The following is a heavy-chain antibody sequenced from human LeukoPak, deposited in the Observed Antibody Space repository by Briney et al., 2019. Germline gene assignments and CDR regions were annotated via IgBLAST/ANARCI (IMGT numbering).Heavy chain of an antibody. V-gene: IGHV4-34*01. CDR2: INHSGST. CDR1: GGSFSGYY. D-gene: IGHD3-16*01. Sequence: PSETLSLTCAVYGGSFSGYYWSWIRQPPGKGLEWIGEINHSGSTNYNPSLKSRVTISVDTSKNQFSLKLGSVTAADTAVYYCARDGADDAFDIWGQGTMVTVSS. CDR3: ARDGADDAFDI. J-gene: IGHJ3*02.